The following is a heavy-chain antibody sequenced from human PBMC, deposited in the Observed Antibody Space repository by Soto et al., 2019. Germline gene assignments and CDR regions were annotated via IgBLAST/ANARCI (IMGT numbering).Heavy chain of an antibody. CDR3: ARESVYFDY. J-gene: IGHJ4*02. V-gene: IGHV4-30-2*01. Sequence: PSETLSLTGAVSGGSISSGGYSWSWIRQPPGKGLEWIGYIYHSGSTYYNPSLKSRVTISVDRSKNQFSLKLSSVTAADTAVYYCARESVYFDYWGQGTLVTVSS. CDR2: IYHSGST. CDR1: GGSISSGGYS.